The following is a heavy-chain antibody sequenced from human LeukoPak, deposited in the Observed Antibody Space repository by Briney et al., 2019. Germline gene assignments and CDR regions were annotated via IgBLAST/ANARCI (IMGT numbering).Heavy chain of an antibody. J-gene: IGHJ3*02. CDR1: GGSISSSSYY. D-gene: IGHD1-1*01. V-gene: IGHV4-39*02. Sequence: PSETLSLTCTVSGGSISSSSYYWGWIRQPPGKGLEWIGSIYYSGSTYYNPSLKSRVTISVDTSKNQFSLKLSSVTAADTAVYYCARETRYNWNRLGAFDIWGQGTMVTVSS. CDR3: ARETRYNWNRLGAFDI. CDR2: IYYSGST.